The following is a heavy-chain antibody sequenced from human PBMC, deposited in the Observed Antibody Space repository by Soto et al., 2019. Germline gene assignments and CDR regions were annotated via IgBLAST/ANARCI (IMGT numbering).Heavy chain of an antibody. CDR1: GFTFYNHA. J-gene: IGHJ6*02. Sequence: PGGSLRLSCTTSGFTFYNHAMNWVRQAPGKGLEWVSTISGSGGSTYYADSVKGRFTISRDNSKNTLYLQMNSLRAEDTAVYYCAKDAYTAGYYYYGMDVWGQGTTVTVSS. V-gene: IGHV3-23*01. CDR3: AKDAYTAGYYYYGMDV. D-gene: IGHD3-16*01. CDR2: ISGSGGST.